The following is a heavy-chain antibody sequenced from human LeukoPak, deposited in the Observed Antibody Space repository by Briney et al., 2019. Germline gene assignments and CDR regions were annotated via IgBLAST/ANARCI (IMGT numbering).Heavy chain of an antibody. V-gene: IGHV3-30*04. CDR3: AREGDYSTMPDDY. CDR1: GFTFSSYA. J-gene: IGHJ4*02. CDR2: ISYDGSNK. D-gene: IGHD4-17*01. Sequence: GGSLRLSCAASGFTFSSYAMHWVRQAPGKGLERVAVISYDGSNKYYADSVMGRFTISRDNSKNTLYLQMNSLRAKDTAVYYCAREGDYSTMPDDYWGQGTLVTVSS.